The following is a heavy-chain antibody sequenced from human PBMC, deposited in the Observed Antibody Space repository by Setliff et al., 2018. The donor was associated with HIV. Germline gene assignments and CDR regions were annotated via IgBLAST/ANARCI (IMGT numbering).Heavy chain of an antibody. V-gene: IGHV4-61*09. Sequence: PPETLSLTCTVSGGSISSGIYYWTWIRQPAGKGLEWIGHIYTSGSAKYNPSLKSRVTISVDTSKNQFSLKLSSVTAADTAVYYCASTGGYSYGFFDSWGQGALVTVSS. CDR3: ASTGGYSYGFFDS. D-gene: IGHD5-18*01. CDR1: GGSISSGIYY. J-gene: IGHJ4*02. CDR2: IYTSGSA.